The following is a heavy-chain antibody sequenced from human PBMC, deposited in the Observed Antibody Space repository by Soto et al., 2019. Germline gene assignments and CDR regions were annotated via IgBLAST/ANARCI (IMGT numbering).Heavy chain of an antibody. Sequence: SEALSVTCTVSGGSISRYYWSWIRQPPGKGLEWIGYIYYSGSTNYNPSLKSRVTISVDTSKNQFSLKLSSVTAADTAVYYCARVTVFRVAFDIWGQGTMVTVSS. V-gene: IGHV4-59*08. CDR1: GGSISRYY. J-gene: IGHJ3*02. CDR2: IYYSGST. D-gene: IGHD3-3*01. CDR3: ARVTVFRVAFDI.